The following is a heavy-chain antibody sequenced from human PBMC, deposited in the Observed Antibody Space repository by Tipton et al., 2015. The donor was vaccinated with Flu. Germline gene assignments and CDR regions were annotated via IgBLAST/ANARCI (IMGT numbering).Heavy chain of an antibody. CDR1: GFIFTDYW. Sequence: PRLSCAASGFIFTDYWMAWVRQAPGKGLEWVANINYDGSTIYYLDSVKGRFTISRDNAKNSLYLQMNNLRAEDTAVYYCTRRLVEDWGQGTQVTVSS. V-gene: IGHV3-7*01. CDR2: INYDGSTI. CDR3: TRRLVED. J-gene: IGHJ4*02.